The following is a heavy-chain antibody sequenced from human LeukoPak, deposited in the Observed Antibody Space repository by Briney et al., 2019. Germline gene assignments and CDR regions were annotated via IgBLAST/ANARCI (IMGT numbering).Heavy chain of an antibody. CDR3: ARDQIPRGYYYGMDV. CDR2: IYYSGST. V-gene: IGHV4-39*07. J-gene: IGHJ6*02. Sequence: SETLSLTCTVSGGSISSSSYYWGWIRQPPGKGLEWIGSIYYSGSTYYNPSLKSRVTISVDTSKNQFSLKLSSVTAADTAVYYCARDQIPRGYYYGMDVWGQGTTVTVSS. CDR1: GGSISSSSYY.